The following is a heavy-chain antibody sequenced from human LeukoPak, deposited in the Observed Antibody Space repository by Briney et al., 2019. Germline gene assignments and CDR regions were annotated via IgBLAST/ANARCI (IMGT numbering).Heavy chain of an antibody. CDR3: ARVVIVVVVAATEINWFDP. D-gene: IGHD2-15*01. V-gene: IGHV4-39*07. CDR2: IYYSGST. CDR1: GGSISSSSYY. Sequence: SETLSLTCTVSGGSISSSSYYWGWIRQPPGKGLEWIGSIYYSGSTYYNPSLKSRVTISVDTSKNQFSLKLSSVTAADTAVYYCARVVIVVVVAATEINWFDPWGQGTLVTVSS. J-gene: IGHJ5*02.